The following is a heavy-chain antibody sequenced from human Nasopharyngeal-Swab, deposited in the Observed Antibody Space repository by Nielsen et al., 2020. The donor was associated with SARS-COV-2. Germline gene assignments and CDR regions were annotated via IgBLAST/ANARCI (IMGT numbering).Heavy chain of an antibody. D-gene: IGHD6-19*01. CDR3: ARGSVAVAGSDWYFEL. J-gene: IGHJ2*01. CDR2: IWYDGSNK. V-gene: IGHV3-33*01. Sequence: GGSLRLSCAASGFTFSSYGMHWVRQAPGKGLEWVAVIWYDGSNKYYADSVKGRFTISRDNSKNTLYLQMNSLRAEDTAVYYCARGSVAVAGSDWYFELWGRGTLVTVSS. CDR1: GFTFSSYG.